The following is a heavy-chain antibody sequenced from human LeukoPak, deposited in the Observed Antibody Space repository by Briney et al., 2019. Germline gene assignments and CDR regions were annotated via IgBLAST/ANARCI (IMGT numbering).Heavy chain of an antibody. CDR1: GYTFTGYY. V-gene: IGHV1-2*02. D-gene: IGHD2-2*01. CDR2: INPNSGGT. Sequence: ASVKVSCKASGYTFTGYYMHWVRQAPGQGLEWMGWINPNSGGTNYAQKFQGRVTMTRDTSISTAYMELSRLRSDDTAVYYCARDSFRGYQLLHAPAYWGQGTLVTVSP. J-gene: IGHJ4*02. CDR3: ARDSFRGYQLLHAPAY.